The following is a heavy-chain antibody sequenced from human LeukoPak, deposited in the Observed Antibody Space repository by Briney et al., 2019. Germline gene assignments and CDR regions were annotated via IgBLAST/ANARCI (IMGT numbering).Heavy chain of an antibody. J-gene: IGHJ3*02. D-gene: IGHD3-16*02. CDR3: ARVWGSYRPTDAFDI. CDR2: ISSSSSYI. CDR1: GFTFSSYS. V-gene: IGHV3-21*03. Sequence: GGSLRLSCAASGFTFSSYSMNWVRQAPGKGLEWVSSISSSSSYIYYADSVKGRFTISRDNAKNSLYLQMNSLRAEDTAVYYCARVWGSYRPTDAFDIWGQGTMVTVSS.